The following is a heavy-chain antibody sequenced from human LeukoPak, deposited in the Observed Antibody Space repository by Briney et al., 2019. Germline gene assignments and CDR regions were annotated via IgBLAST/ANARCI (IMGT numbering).Heavy chain of an antibody. V-gene: IGHV4-39*07. D-gene: IGHD3-10*01. J-gene: IGHJ4*02. CDR3: AREANYYGSGSYFEGTFDY. CDR1: GGSMSSSSYY. Sequence: PSETLSLTCSVSGGSMSSSSYYWDWIRQPPGKGLEWIGNIHYNGNTYYNPSLKSRVTMSLDTSKNEFSLKLTSVTAADTAVYFCAREANYYGSGSYFEGTFDYWGQGSLVTVSS. CDR2: IHYNGNT.